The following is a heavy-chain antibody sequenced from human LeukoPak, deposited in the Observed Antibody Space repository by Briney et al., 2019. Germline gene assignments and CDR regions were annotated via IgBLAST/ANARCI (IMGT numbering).Heavy chain of an antibody. CDR1: RYTFTSYA. V-gene: IGHV7-4-1*02. Sequence: GASVKVSCKASRYTFTSYAMNWVRQAPGQGLEWMGWINTNTGNPTYAQGFTGRFVFSLDTSVSTAYLQISSLKAEDTAVYYCARVVGCGGDCYSGISDYWGQGTLVTVSS. J-gene: IGHJ4*02. CDR2: INTNTGNP. CDR3: ARVVGCGGDCYSGISDY. D-gene: IGHD2-21*02.